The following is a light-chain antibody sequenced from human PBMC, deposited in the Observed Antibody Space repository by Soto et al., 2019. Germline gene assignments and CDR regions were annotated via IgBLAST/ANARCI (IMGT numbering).Light chain of an antibody. V-gene: IGKV3-20*01. CDR2: GAS. Sequence: EIVLTQSPGTPSLSPGEGATLSCRASHSLSTCFVAWFQQKPGQAPRLLIYGASSRAPCIPDRFSGSGSGTDFALTISRLEPEDFAVYYCHQYGDSVWTFGQGTKV. CDR1: HSLSTCF. CDR3: HQYGDSVWT. J-gene: IGKJ1*01.